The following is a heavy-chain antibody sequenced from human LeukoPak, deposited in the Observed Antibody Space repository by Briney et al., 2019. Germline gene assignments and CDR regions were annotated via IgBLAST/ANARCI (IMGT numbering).Heavy chain of an antibody. CDR2: ISAYNGNT. CDR3: ARDKLPLVRGVIIIHNWFDP. Sequence: ASVKVSCKASGYTFTSYAMNWVRQAPGQGLEWMGWISAYNGNTNYAQKLQGRVTMTTDTSTSTAYMELRSLRSDDTAVYYCARDKLPLVRGVIIIHNWFDPWGQGTLVTVSS. J-gene: IGHJ5*02. D-gene: IGHD3-10*01. V-gene: IGHV1-18*01. CDR1: GYTFTSYA.